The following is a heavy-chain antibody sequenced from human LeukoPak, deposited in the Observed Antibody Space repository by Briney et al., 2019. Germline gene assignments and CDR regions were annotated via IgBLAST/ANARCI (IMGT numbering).Heavy chain of an antibody. Sequence: GGAPRLSCAHSRFTLSSYEMNSVSHAPQRRRGSVSYLCIIVSTTYYAHSVKGRFTISRDNAKNTLYLQMTVLRDEDTAVYYCARECYGSGSYYPYYYYGMDVWGQGTTVTVSS. CDR1: RFTLSSYE. CDR3: ARECYGSGSYYPYYYYGMDV. D-gene: IGHD3-10*01. CDR2: LCIIVSTT. V-gene: IGHV3-48*03. J-gene: IGHJ6*02.